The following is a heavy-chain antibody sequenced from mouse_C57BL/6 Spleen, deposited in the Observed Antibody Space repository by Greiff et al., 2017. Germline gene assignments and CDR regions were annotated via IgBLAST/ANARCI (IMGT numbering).Heavy chain of an antibody. D-gene: IGHD2-4*01. V-gene: IGHV1-15*01. Sequence: VQLQQSGAELVRPGASVTLSCKASGYTFTDYEMHWVKQTPVHGLEWIGAIDPETGGTAYNQKFKGKAILTADKSSSTAYMELRSLTSEDSAVYYCTRFDYDTWFPYWGQGTLVTVSA. J-gene: IGHJ3*01. CDR1: GYTFTDYE. CDR3: TRFDYDTWFPY. CDR2: IDPETGGT.